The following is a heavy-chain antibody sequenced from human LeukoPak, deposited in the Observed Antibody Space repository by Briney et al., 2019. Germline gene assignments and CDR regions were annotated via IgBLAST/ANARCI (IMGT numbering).Heavy chain of an antibody. D-gene: IGHD3-22*01. CDR1: GFIFIDYY. CDR3: ARRGFSDSRGFYPDFDY. CDR2: SRNKANSYST. Sequence: GGSLRLSCAASGFIFIDYYMDWVRQAPGKGLEWVGRSRNKANSYSTEYAAPVKGRFTISRDESKNSMYLQMSSLKTEDTAVYFCARRGFSDSRGFYPDFDYWGRGTLVTVSS. J-gene: IGHJ4*02. V-gene: IGHV3-72*01.